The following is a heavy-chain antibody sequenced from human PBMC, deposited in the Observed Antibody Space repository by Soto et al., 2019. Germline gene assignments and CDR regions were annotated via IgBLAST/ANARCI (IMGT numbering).Heavy chain of an antibody. J-gene: IGHJ4*02. CDR3: ARMGGSYDRPY. D-gene: IGHD1-26*01. CDR2: ISSSGSTI. CDR1: GFTFSSYE. Sequence: GGSLRLSCAASGFTFSSYEMNWVRQAPGKGLEWVSYISSSGSTIYYADSVKGRFTISRDNAKNSLYLQMNSLRAEDTAVYYCARMGGSYDRPYWGQGALVTVSS. V-gene: IGHV3-48*03.